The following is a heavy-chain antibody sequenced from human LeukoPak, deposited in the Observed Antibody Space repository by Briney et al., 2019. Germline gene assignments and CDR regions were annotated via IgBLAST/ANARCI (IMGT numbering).Heavy chain of an antibody. CDR3: ARGDNSYGYRY. Sequence: GRSLRLSCAASGFTFSSYGMHWVRQAPGKGLEWVAVISYDGSNKYYADSVKGRFTISRDNSKNTLYLQMNSLRAEDTAVYYCARGDNSYGYRYWGQGTLVTVSS. CDR2: ISYDGSNK. D-gene: IGHD5-18*01. CDR1: GFTFSSYG. V-gene: IGHV3-30*03. J-gene: IGHJ4*02.